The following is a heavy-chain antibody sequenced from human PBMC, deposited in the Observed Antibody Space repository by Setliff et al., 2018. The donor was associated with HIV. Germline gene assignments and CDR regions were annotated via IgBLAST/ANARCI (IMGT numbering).Heavy chain of an antibody. CDR2: IDPKNGKT. CDR1: GYTFTNYN. J-gene: IGHJ3*02. V-gene: IGHV1-69-2*01. CDR3: AAEGNIFDI. Sequence: GASVKVSCKTSGYTFTNYNIHWVQQAPGKGLQWMGRIDPKNGKTIYAEKFQGRVTIIADTSIDTTYMELSSLRAEDTAIYYFAAEGNIFDIWGQGTMVTVS.